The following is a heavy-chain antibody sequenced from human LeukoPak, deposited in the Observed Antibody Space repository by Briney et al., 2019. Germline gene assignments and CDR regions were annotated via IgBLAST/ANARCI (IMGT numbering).Heavy chain of an antibody. CDR3: ARGPPGIAAVYDY. J-gene: IGHJ4*02. CDR2: IIPIFGTA. Sequence: SVKVSCKASGGTFSSYAISWVRQAPGQGLEWMGGIIPIFGTANYAQKFQGRVTITADESTSTAYMELSSLRSEDTAVYYCARGPPGIAAVYDYWGQGTLVTVSS. V-gene: IGHV1-69*13. CDR1: GGTFSSYA. D-gene: IGHD6-13*01.